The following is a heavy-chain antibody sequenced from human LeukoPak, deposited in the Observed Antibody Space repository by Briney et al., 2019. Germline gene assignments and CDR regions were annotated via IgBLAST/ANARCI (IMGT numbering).Heavy chain of an antibody. D-gene: IGHD1-26*01. CDR2: INHSGST. Sequence: LETLSLTCAVYGGSFSGYYWSWIRQPPGKGLEWIGEINHSGSTNYNPSLKSRVTISVDTSKNQFSLKLSSVTAADTAVYYCAREWAGSGSSHLVDVWGKGTTVTVSS. V-gene: IGHV4-34*01. CDR3: AREWAGSGSSHLVDV. CDR1: GGSFSGYY. J-gene: IGHJ6*04.